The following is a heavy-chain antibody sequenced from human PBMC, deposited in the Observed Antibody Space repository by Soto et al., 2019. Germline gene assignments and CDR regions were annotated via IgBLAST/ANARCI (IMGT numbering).Heavy chain of an antibody. D-gene: IGHD1-26*01. Sequence: GGSLRLSCAASGFIFSSNGMHWVRQAPGKGLEWVAGIWFDGSNKYYADSVKGRFTISRDNSRNTLYLQMNGLRAEDTAVYYCARDAKSVETTGGFDYWGQGTLVTVSS. CDR2: IWFDGSNK. CDR3: ARDAKSVETTGGFDY. J-gene: IGHJ4*02. CDR1: GFIFSSNG. V-gene: IGHV3-33*01.